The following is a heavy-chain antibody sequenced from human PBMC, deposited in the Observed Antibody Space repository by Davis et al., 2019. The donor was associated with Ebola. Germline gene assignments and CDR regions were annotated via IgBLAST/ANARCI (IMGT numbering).Heavy chain of an antibody. V-gene: IGHV3-7*01. CDR3: ARWVYWTPDF. CDR1: GFTFRIFR. D-gene: IGHD3/OR15-3a*01. Sequence: PGGSLRLSCAASGFTFRIFRMTWVRQAPGKGLEWVANIEPDGSEKNYVDSVKGRFAISRDNAKNSLYLQINSLRVEDTAIYYCARWVYWTPDFWGRGTLVTVSS. CDR2: IEPDGSEK. J-gene: IGHJ4*02.